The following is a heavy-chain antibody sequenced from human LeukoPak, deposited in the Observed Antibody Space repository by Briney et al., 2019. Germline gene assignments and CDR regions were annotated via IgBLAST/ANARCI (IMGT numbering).Heavy chain of an antibody. CDR3: ARGTYYDFWSGYSNFDY. CDR2: INHSGST. V-gene: IGHV4-34*01. CDR1: GGSFSGYY. D-gene: IGHD3-3*01. J-gene: IGHJ4*02. Sequence: ASETLSLTCAVYGGSFSGYYWSWIRQPPRKGLEWIGEINHSGSTNYNPSLKSRVTISVDTSKNQFSLKLSSVTAADTAVYYCARGTYYDFWSGYSNFDYWGQGTLVTVSS.